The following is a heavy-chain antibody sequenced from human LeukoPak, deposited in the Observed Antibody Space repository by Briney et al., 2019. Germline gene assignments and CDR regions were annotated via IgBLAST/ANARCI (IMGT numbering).Heavy chain of an antibody. J-gene: IGHJ5*01. CDR1: GFTFRDYW. CDR2: IKGDGSHT. CDR3: VRDWDHFDFDS. Sequence: GGSLRLSCAASGFTFRDYWMHWIRQAPGKGLVWVSRIKGDGSHTIYADSVKGRFTISRDNAKNTLYLQMKSLRVEDTALYYCVRDWDHFDFDSWGQGTLVTVSS. V-gene: IGHV3-74*01. D-gene: IGHD1-26*01.